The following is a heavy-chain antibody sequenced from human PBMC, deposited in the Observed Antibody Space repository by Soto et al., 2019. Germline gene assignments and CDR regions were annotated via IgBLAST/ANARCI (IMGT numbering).Heavy chain of an antibody. CDR2: IYHIGGT. CDR1: GYSISSGYY. D-gene: IGHD2-15*01. V-gene: IGHV4-38-2*01. Sequence: SETLSLTCAVSGYSISSGYYWGWIRQPPGKGLEWIGSIYHIGGTYYNPSLKSRVTISVDRSKNQLSLKLNSVTAADTAVYYCARSGRSGGGRSPNWFDPWGQGALVTVSS. J-gene: IGHJ5*02. CDR3: ARSGRSGGGRSPNWFDP.